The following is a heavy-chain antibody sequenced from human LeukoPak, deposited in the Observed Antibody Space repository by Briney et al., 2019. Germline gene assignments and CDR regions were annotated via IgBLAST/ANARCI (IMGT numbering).Heavy chain of an antibody. V-gene: IGHV3-23*01. Sequence: GGSLRLSCAASGFTFSSYAMSWVRQAPGKGLEWVSFISPSGDRTSNADSVEGRFTISRDNTRNTLYLQMNSLRAEDTAVYYCARDHSPSYVTSYYFDYWGQGTLVTVSS. CDR2: ISPSGDRT. D-gene: IGHD5-18*01. J-gene: IGHJ4*02. CDR3: ARDHSPSYVTSYYFDY. CDR1: GFTFSSYA.